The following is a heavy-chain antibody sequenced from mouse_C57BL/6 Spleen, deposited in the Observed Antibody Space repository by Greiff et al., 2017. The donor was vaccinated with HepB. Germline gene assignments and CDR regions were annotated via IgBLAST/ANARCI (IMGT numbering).Heavy chain of an antibody. CDR3: AREEGYDGYCGGFMDY. V-gene: IGHV14-2*01. Sequence: DVQLQESGAELVKPGASVKLSCTASGFNIKDYYMHWVKQRPEQGLEWIGRIDPEDGETKYAPKFQGKATITADTSSNTAYLQLSSLTSEDTAVYYCAREEGYDGYCGGFMDYWGQGTSVTVSS. CDR2: IDPEDGET. CDR1: GFNIKDYY. D-gene: IGHD2-3*01. J-gene: IGHJ4*01.